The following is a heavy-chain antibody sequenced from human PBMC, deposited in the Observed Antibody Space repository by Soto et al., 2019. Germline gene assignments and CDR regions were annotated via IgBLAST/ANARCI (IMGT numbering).Heavy chain of an antibody. J-gene: IGHJ5*02. Sequence: QVHLVESGGGVVQPGRSLRLSCTASGYGFGTYGMHWVRQAPGKGLEWVAGISYDGSKTYYADSVKGRLSISRDNSKNNLYLQMNSLRPEDSAMYYCAKQKGGMVMEYIWFDPWGQGTLVTVSS. D-gene: IGHD3-22*01. V-gene: IGHV3-30*18. CDR2: ISYDGSKT. CDR1: GYGFGTYG. CDR3: AKQKGGMVMEYIWFDP.